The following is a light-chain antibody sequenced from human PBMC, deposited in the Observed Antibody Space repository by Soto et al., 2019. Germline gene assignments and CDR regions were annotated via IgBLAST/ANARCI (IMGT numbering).Light chain of an antibody. V-gene: IGLV2-14*01. Sequence: QSALTQPASVSGSPGQSVNISCTGPRSDIGDSNFISWYQQSPGKAPRLLIYEVNNRHSGVSRRFSGSKAGNTASLTISGLLEEDEADYFCASFRSGTILVFGSGTKVTVL. CDR2: EVN. J-gene: IGLJ1*01. CDR3: ASFRSGTILV. CDR1: RSDIGDSNF.